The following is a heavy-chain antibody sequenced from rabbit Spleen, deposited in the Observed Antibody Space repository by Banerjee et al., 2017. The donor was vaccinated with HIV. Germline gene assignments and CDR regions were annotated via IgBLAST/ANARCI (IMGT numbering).Heavy chain of an antibody. CDR3: ARDLVAVIGWNFNL. CDR2: INIVTGKS. D-gene: IGHD1-1*01. V-gene: IGHV1S45*01. CDR1: GVSFSDSSY. J-gene: IGHJ4*01. Sequence: QEQLVESGGGLVKPGASLTLTCIASGVSFSDSSYMCWVRQAPGKGLEWIACINIVTGKSVYASWAKGRFTMSRTSSTTVTLQMTSLTAADTATYFCARDLVAVIGWNFNLWGPGTLVTVS.